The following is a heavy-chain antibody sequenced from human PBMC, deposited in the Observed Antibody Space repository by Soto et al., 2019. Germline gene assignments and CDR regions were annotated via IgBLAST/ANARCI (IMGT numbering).Heavy chain of an antibody. CDR3: ALYCSGGSCSRLDAFDI. CDR2: IIPILGIA. CDR1: GGTFSSYT. J-gene: IGHJ3*02. V-gene: IGHV1-69*02. D-gene: IGHD2-15*01. Sequence: QVQLVQSGAEVKKPGSSVKVSCKASGGTFSSYTISWVRQAPGQGLEWMGRIIPILGIANYAQKFQGRVTITADKSTSPAYMELSSLRAEDTAVYYCALYCSGGSCSRLDAFDIWGQGTMVTVSS.